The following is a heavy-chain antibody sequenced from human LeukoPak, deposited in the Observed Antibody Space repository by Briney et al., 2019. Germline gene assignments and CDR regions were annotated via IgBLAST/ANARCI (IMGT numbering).Heavy chain of an antibody. J-gene: IGHJ4*02. D-gene: IGHD3-10*01. CDR2: FYPGDSDT. V-gene: IGHV5-51*01. CDR3: ARHLRGSATYPRDH. Sequence: LGESLKISCKGSGYSFTNYWIGWVRQMPGKGLEWMGIFYPGDSDTRYSPSFQGQVTISADKSISTAYLQWSSLKASDTAMYYCARHLRGSATYPRDHWGQGTLVTVSS. CDR1: GYSFTNYW.